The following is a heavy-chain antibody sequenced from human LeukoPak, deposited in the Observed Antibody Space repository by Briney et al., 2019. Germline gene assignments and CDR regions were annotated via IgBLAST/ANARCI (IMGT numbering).Heavy chain of an antibody. D-gene: IGHD6-19*01. Sequence: ASVKVSCKASGGTFSSYAISWVRQAPGQGLEWMGGIIPIFGTANYAQKFQGRVTITADRSTSTAYMELSSLRSEDTAVYYCARVGDDSSGWFYFDYWGQGTLVTVSS. CDR1: GGTFSSYA. V-gene: IGHV1-69*06. J-gene: IGHJ4*02. CDR3: ARVGDDSSGWFYFDY. CDR2: IIPIFGTA.